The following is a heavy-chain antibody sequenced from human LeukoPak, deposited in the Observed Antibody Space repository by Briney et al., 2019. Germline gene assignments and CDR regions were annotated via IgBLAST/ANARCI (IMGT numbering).Heavy chain of an antibody. CDR3: ARGRDSGIYPGFDY. V-gene: IGHV4-61*02. J-gene: IGHJ4*02. Sequence: SETLSLTCTVSGGSISSGSYYWSWIRQPAGKGLEWIGRIYTSGSTNYNPSLKSRVTISVDTSKNQFSLKLSSVTAADTAAYYCARGRDSGIYPGFDYWGQGTLVTVSS. D-gene: IGHD1-26*01. CDR2: IYTSGST. CDR1: GGSISSGSYY.